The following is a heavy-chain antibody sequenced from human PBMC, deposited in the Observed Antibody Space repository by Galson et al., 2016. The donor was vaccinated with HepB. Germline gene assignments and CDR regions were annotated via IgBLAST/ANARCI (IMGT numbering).Heavy chain of an antibody. CDR2: IWYDGSEK. J-gene: IGHJ4*02. Sequence: SLRLSCAASGFTFSNYGMHWVRQAPGKGLEWVAVIWYDGSEKYYADSVKGRFTISRDNSKNTLHLQMNSLRAEDTAVYYCARIYHEILTGLTPWYYFDSWGQGTLVTVSS. V-gene: IGHV3-33*01. CDR3: ARIYHEILTGLTPWYYFDS. D-gene: IGHD3-9*01. CDR1: GFTFSNYG.